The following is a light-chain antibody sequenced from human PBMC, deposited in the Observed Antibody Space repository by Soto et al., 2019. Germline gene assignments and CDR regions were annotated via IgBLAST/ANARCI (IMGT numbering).Light chain of an antibody. J-gene: IGLJ2*01. CDR3: SSYTSSSTLVV. CDR2: DVS. CDR1: SSDVGGYNY. V-gene: IGLV2-14*01. Sequence: QSALTQPASVSGSPGQSITISCTGTSSDVGGYNYVSWYQQHPGKAPTLMIYDVSNRPSGVSNRFTGSKSGNTASLTISGLQDEDEDDYYCSSYTSSSTLVVFGGGTKLTVL.